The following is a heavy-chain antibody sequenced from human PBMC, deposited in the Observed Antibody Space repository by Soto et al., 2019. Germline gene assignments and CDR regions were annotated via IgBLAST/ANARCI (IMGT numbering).Heavy chain of an antibody. CDR1: GGSIRGYY. J-gene: IGHJ4*02. Sequence: SETLSLTCTVSGGSIRGYYWSWFRQPAGKGLEWIGRIHTSGSTSYNPSLKSRLTMSADTSKNQFSLKLRSVTAADTAVYFCARDDGSAAGGWGQGTLVTVSS. D-gene: IGHD6-25*01. CDR2: IHTSGST. V-gene: IGHV4-4*07. CDR3: ARDDGSAAGG.